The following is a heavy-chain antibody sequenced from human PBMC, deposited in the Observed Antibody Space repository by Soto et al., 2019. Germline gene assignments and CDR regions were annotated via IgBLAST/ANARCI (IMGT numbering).Heavy chain of an antibody. Sequence: QVQLVESGGGVVQPGRSLRLSCAASGFTFSSYAMHWVRQAPGKGLEWVAVISYDGSNKYYADSVKGRFTISRDNSKNTLYLQMNRLRAEDTAVYYCARGGSDIWSGSYYGMDVWGQGTTVTVSS. CDR3: ARGGSDIWSGSYYGMDV. CDR1: GFTFSSYA. D-gene: IGHD3-3*01. CDR2: ISYDGSNK. J-gene: IGHJ6*02. V-gene: IGHV3-30-3*01.